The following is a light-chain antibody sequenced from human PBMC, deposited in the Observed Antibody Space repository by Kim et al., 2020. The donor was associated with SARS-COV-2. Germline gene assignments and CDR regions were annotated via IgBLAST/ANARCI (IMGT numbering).Light chain of an antibody. CDR3: HQYNDWPPGDT. CDR2: GAS. Sequence: EIVMTQSPAPLSVSPGERATLSCRASQSVSNNLAWYQHKPGQPPRLLIYGASTRATGVPDRFSGSGSGTDFTLTVSSLQSEDFAIYYCHQYNDWPPGDTFGQGTKLEIK. V-gene: IGKV3-15*01. CDR1: QSVSNN. J-gene: IGKJ2*01.